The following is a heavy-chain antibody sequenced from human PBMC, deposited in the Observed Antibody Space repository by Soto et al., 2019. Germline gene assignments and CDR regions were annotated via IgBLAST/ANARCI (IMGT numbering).Heavy chain of an antibody. CDR3: VWLSKYTSNFH. CDR1: GIPFIDAW. Sequence: EVQLVESEGGLVKPGGSLRLSCVASGIPFIDAWMNWVRQAPGKGLEWVARIKSKAGGETRDYAAPVKGRFTISRDDSRNMLYLEINSLEVDDRAVYFCVWLSKYTSNFHWGPGTLVTVSS. J-gene: IGHJ4*02. D-gene: IGHD6-13*01. CDR2: IKSKAGGETR. V-gene: IGHV3-15*07.